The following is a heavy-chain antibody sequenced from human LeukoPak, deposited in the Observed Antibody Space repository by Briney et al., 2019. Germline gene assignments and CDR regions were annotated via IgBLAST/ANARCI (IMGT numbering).Heavy chain of an antibody. V-gene: IGHV4-4*07. D-gene: IGHD2-2*01. CDR3: ARIVEVPAAVGVELYYYYMDV. CDR2: IYSSGST. J-gene: IGHJ6*03. Sequence: SETLSLTCIVSGGSLRNYYWSWIRQPAGKGLEWVGRIYSSGSTNYNPPLKSRVTMSVDMSENQFSLKLSSVTAADTAVYFCARIVEVPAAVGVELYYYYMDVWGKGTTVTVSS. CDR1: GGSLRNYY.